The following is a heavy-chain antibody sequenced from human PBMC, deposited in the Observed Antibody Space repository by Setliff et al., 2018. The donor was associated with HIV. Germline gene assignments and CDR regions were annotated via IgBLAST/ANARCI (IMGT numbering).Heavy chain of an antibody. CDR2: IYTSGST. CDR1: GGSISSYH. Sequence: ASETLSLTCTVSGGSISSYHWSWIRQPPGKGLEWIGYIYTSGSTNYNPSLKSRVTISVDTSKNQFSLKLSSVTAADTAVYYCARERTGGTRDAFDIWGQGTMVTVSS. J-gene: IGHJ3*02. CDR3: ARERTGGTRDAFDI. D-gene: IGHD3-10*01. V-gene: IGHV4-4*08.